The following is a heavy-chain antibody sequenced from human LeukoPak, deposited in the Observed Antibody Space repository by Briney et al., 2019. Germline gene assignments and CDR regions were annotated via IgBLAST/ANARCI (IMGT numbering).Heavy chain of an antibody. CDR2: IYKNAIT. V-gene: IGHV3-53*01. CDR1: GFTVSSNY. D-gene: IGHD3-10*01. CDR3: ARSLRVRGVPDYMDV. J-gene: IGHJ6*03. Sequence: GGSLRLSCAASGFTVSSNYMTWVRQAPGKGLEWVSVIYKNAITYYADTVKGRFTISRDNSKNTLYLQMNSLRADDTAVYYCARSLRVRGVPDYMDVWGKGTTVTISS.